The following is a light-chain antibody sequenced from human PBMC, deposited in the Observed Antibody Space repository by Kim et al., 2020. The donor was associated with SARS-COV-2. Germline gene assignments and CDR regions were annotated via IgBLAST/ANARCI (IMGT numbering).Light chain of an antibody. J-gene: IGLJ1*01. CDR2: GVS. CDR1: SSDVGSYNR. CDR3: SSYTSSSTYV. Sequence: GQAVTISSTGTSSDVGSYNRVSWYQQHPGTATKLMIYGVSNRPSGVPDRFSGSKSGNTASLTISGLQAEDEADYYCSSYTSSSTYVFGTGTKVTVL. V-gene: IGLV2-18*02.